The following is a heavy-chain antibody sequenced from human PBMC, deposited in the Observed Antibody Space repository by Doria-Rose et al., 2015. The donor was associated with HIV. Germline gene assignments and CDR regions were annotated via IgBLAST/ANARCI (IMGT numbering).Heavy chain of an antibody. V-gene: IGHV2-26*01. CDR1: GVSLSSPGMG. CDR3: ARIKSSRWYHKYYFDF. D-gene: IGHD6-13*01. J-gene: IGHJ4*02. Sequence: ITLKESGPVLVKPTETLTLTCTVSGVSLSSPGMGVSWIRQPPGKALEWLANIFSDDERSYKTSLKSRLTISRGTSKSQVVLTMTDMDPEDTATYYCARIKSSRWYHKYYFDFWGQGTLVIVSA. CDR2: IFSDDER.